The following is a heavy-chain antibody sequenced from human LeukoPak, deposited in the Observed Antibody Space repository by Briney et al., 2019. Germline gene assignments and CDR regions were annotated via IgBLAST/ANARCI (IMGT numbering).Heavy chain of an antibody. V-gene: IGHV1-2*02. J-gene: IGHJ5*02. CDR3: ARGVALYFDP. CDR2: INPNSGGT. CDR1: GYTFTGYY. Sequence: GASVNVSCQASGYTFTGYYMHWVRQAPGQGLEWMGWINPNSGGTNYAQKFQGRVTMASDTSISTAYMELSRLRSDDTAVYYCARGVALYFDPWGQGTLVTVSS. D-gene: IGHD2-2*02.